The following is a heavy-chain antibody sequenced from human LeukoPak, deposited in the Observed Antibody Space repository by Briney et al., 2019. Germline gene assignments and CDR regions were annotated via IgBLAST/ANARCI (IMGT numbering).Heavy chain of an antibody. J-gene: IGHJ3*02. D-gene: IGHD3-3*01. CDR3: ARDHYDFWSGYTAHAFDI. Sequence: ASVKVSCKASGYTFTSYGISWVRQAPGQGLEWMGWISAYNGNTNYAQKLRGRVTMTTDTSTSTAYMELRSLRSDDTAVYYCARDHYDFWSGYTAHAFDIWGQGTMVTVSS. CDR1: GYTFTSYG. V-gene: IGHV1-18*01. CDR2: ISAYNGNT.